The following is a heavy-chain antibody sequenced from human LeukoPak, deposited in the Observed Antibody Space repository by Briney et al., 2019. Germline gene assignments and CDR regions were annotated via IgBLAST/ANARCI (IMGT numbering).Heavy chain of an antibody. J-gene: IGHJ4*02. CDR1: GFTFSSYS. CDR3: ARDLLGETGY. CDR2: VSSSSSYI. D-gene: IGHD3-10*01. Sequence: GGSLRLSCAASGFTFSSYSMNWVRQAPGKGLEWVSSVSSSSSYIYYADSVKGRFTISRDNAKNSLYLQMNSLRVEDTAVYYCARDLLGETGYWGQGTLVTVSS. V-gene: IGHV3-21*01.